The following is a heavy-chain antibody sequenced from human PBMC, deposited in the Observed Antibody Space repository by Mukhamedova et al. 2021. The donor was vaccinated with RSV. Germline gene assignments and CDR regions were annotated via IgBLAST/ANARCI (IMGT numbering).Heavy chain of an antibody. Sequence: MGWVRQAPGMGLEWVGRIRRETDGGTTDYAPPVTGRFSISRDDSENMLYLQMNSLKAEDTAVYYCVTHSVVYWGQGILVTVSS. CDR2: IRRETDGGTT. D-gene: IGHD5-18*01. V-gene: IGHV3-15*01. CDR3: VTHSVVY. J-gene: IGHJ4*02.